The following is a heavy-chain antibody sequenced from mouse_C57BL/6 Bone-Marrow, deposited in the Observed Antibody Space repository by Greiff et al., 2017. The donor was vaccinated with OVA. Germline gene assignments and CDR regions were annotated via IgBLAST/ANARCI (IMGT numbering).Heavy chain of an antibody. J-gene: IGHJ2*02. Sequence: QVQLQQSGAELVRPGTSVKLSCKASGYTFTNYWMHWVKQRPGQGLEWIGVIAPSDSYINYNQKFKGRATLTVDTSSSTAYMHLSSLTSEDSAVYYCAIYGSRLYLHYWGQGTSLTVSS. V-gene: IGHV1-59*01. CDR2: IAPSDSYI. CDR1: GYTFTNYW. CDR3: AIYGSRLYLHY. D-gene: IGHD1-1*01.